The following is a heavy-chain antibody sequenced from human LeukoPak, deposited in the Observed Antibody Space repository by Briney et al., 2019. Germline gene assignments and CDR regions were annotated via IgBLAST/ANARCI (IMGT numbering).Heavy chain of an antibody. D-gene: IGHD4-23*01. CDR2: IIPIFGTA. V-gene: IGHV1-69*05. J-gene: IGHJ6*03. CDR3: ARGGNGGNSGYSYMDV. Sequence: GASVKVSCKASGGTFSSYAISWVRQAPGQGLEWMGGIIPIFGTANYAQKFQGRVTITTDESTSTAYMELSSLRSEDTAVYYCARGGNGGNSGYSYMDVWGKGTTVTVSS. CDR1: GGTFSSYA.